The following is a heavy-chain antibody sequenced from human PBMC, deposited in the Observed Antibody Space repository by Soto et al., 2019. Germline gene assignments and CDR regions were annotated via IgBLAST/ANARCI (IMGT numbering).Heavy chain of an antibody. D-gene: IGHD3-22*01. CDR3: ARKMPTMIVVVIQNWFDP. Sequence: SETLSLTCAVYGGSFSGYYWSWIRQPPGKGLEWIGEINHSGSTNYNPSLKSRVTISVDTSKNQFSLKLSSVTAADTAVYYCARKMPTMIVVVIQNWFDPWGQGPLGTSPQ. V-gene: IGHV4-34*01. CDR1: GGSFSGYY. J-gene: IGHJ5*02. CDR2: INHSGST.